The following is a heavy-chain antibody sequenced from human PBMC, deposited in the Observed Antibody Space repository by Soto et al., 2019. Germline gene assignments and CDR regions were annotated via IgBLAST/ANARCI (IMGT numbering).Heavy chain of an antibody. J-gene: IGHJ6*02. CDR3: ARNKGYCSSTSCYGMDV. CDR1: GYSFTSYW. V-gene: IGHV5-51*01. Sequence: GESLKISCKGSGYSFTSYWIGWVRQMPGKGLEWMGIIYPGDSDTRYSPSFQGQVTISADKSISTAYLQWNSLKASDTAMYFCARNKGYCSSTSCYGMDVWGQGAAVTVSS. CDR2: IYPGDSDT. D-gene: IGHD2-2*01.